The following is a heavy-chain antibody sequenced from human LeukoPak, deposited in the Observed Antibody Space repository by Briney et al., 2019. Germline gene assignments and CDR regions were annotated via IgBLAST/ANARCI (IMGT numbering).Heavy chain of an antibody. CDR2: NNPNSGGT. CDR3: ARDPAADAGYSSSWYLGWFDP. CDR1: GYTFTGYY. J-gene: IGHJ5*02. Sequence: GASVKVSCKASGYTFTGYYMHWVRQAPGQGLEWMGGNNPNSGGTNYAQKFQGRVTMTRDTSISTAYMELSRLRSDDTAVYYCARDPAADAGYSSSWYLGWFDPWGQGTLVTVSS. D-gene: IGHD6-13*01. V-gene: IGHV1-2*02.